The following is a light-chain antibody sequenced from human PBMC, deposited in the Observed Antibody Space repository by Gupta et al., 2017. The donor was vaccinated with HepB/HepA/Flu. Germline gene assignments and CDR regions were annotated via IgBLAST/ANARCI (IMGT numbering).Light chain of an antibody. CDR1: QSVSSY. J-gene: IGKJ4*01. CDR3: HQRSNWPLT. Sequence: EIVLTQSPATLSLSPGERATFSCRASQSVSSYLAWYQQKPGQAPRLLIYDASNRATGIPARFSGSGSGTDFPLTISSLEPEDFAVYYCHQRSNWPLTFGGGTKVEIK. V-gene: IGKV3-11*01. CDR2: DAS.